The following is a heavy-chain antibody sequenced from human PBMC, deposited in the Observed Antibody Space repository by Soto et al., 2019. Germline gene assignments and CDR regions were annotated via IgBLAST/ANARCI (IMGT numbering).Heavy chain of an antibody. CDR1: GGSISSSSYY. D-gene: IGHD3-3*01. CDR2: IYYSGST. V-gene: IGHV4-31*03. CDR3: ARERYDFWSGYPQIPPYNWFEP. Sequence: SETLSLTCTVSGGSISSSSYYWGWIRQPPGKGLEWIGYIYYSGSTYYNPSLKSRVTISVDTSKNQFSLKLSSVTAADTAVYYCARERYDFWSGYPQIPPYNWFEPWGQGTLVTLSS. J-gene: IGHJ5*02.